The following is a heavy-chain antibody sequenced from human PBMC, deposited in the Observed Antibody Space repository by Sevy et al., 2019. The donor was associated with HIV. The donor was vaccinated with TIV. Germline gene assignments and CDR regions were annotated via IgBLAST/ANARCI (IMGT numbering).Heavy chain of an antibody. J-gene: IGHJ3*02. CDR2: VYYPWGT. Sequence: SETLSLTCTVSGGSINSDHWNWIRQPPGKGLEWIGYVYYPWGTNYNPSLKNRVTISVDRTKNQFSLKLTSVTAADSAGYYWARRNDFDIWGQGTMVTVSS. V-gene: IGHV4-59*08. CDR1: GGSINSDH. CDR3: ARRNDFDI.